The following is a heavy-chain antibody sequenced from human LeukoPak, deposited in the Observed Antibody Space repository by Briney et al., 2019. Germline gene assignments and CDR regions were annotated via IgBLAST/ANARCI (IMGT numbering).Heavy chain of an antibody. J-gene: IGHJ4*02. V-gene: IGHV3-23*01. CDR3: ARGGSPDLYCSSTSCQADY. Sequence: GGSLRLSCAASGFTFSSYAMSWVRQAPGKGLEWVSAISGSGGSTYYADSVKGRFTISRDNAKNSLYLQMNSLRAEDTAVYYCARGGSPDLYCSSTSCQADYSGQGTLVTVSS. D-gene: IGHD2-2*01. CDR2: ISGSGGST. CDR1: GFTFSSYA.